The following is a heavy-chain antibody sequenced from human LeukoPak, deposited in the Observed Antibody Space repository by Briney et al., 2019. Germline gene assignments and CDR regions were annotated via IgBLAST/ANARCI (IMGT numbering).Heavy chain of an antibody. J-gene: IGHJ3*02. CDR1: GFSFSNAW. CDR2: IKSKTDGGTT. Sequence: GGSLRLSCAASGFSFSNAWMSWVRQAPGKGLERVGRIKSKTDGGTTDYAAPVKGRFTISRDDSKNTLYLQMNSLKTEDTAVYYCTTDGVWAAAGTDAFDIWGQGTMVTVSS. D-gene: IGHD6-13*01. CDR3: TTDGVWAAAGTDAFDI. V-gene: IGHV3-15*01.